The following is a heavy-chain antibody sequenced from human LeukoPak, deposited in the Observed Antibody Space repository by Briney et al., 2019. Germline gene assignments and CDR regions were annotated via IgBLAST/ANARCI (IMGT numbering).Heavy chain of an antibody. D-gene: IGHD1-26*01. V-gene: IGHV4-30-2*01. CDR3: ACFSGSYKFPPFDY. Sequence: PSETLSLTCTVSGGSISSGGYYWRWIRQPPGKGLEWIGYIYHSGSTYYNPSLKSRVTISVDRSKNQFSLKLSSVTAADTAVYYCACFSGSYKFPPFDYWGQGTLVTVSS. J-gene: IGHJ4*02. CDR2: IYHSGST. CDR1: GGSISSGGYY.